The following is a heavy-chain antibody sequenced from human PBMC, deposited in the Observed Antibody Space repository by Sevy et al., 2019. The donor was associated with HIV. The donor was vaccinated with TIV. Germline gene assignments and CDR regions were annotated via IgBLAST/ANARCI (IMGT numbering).Heavy chain of an antibody. CDR2: IYYTGST. CDR3: ARAPPVRSGDDSLNWLDP. J-gene: IGHJ5*02. D-gene: IGHD5-12*01. V-gene: IGHV4-59*01. CDR1: GGSISAYY. Sequence: SETLSLTCTVSGGSISAYYWSWIRQPPGKGLEYIGDIYYTGSTYYNPALKSRVTISVDTSKNQFSLKLRSVTAVDTAAYYCARAPPVRSGDDSLNWLDPWGQGILVTVSS.